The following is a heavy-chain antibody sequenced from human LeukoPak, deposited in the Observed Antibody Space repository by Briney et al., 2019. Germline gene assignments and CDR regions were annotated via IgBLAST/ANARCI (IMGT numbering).Heavy chain of an antibody. CDR2: IYCSRST. D-gene: IGHD2/OR15-2a*01. CDR3: PRGPSTSCYGMDV. J-gene: IGHJ6*02. Sequence: SETVSETRTGSGGSLSCYLWNWMRQPAWKELDGVGYIYCSRSTNYIPSLKSRVTISVDTSKNQFSLKLSAVTAADTAVYYCPRGPSTSCYGMDVWGQGTTVTVSS. V-gene: IGHV4-59*01. CDR1: GGSLSCYL.